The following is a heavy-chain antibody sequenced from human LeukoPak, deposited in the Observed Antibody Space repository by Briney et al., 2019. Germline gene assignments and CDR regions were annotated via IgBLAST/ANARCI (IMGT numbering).Heavy chain of an antibody. Sequence: SGGSLRLSCAASGFTFSSYGMHWVRQAPGKGLEWVAFIRYDGNYKYYADSVKGRFTISRDNSKSTVFLQMSSLRAEDTAVYYCAKDRVWAVAGYWGQGTLVTVSS. CDR2: IRYDGNYK. CDR1: GFTFSSYG. V-gene: IGHV3-30*02. J-gene: IGHJ4*02. D-gene: IGHD6-19*01. CDR3: AKDRVWAVAGY.